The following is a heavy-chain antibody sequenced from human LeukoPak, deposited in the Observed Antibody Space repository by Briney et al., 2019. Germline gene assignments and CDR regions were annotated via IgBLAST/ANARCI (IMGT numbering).Heavy chain of an antibody. CDR3: ARSTDYNDYCLGAFDI. Sequence: GGSLRLSRAASGSSISDYYMNWIRQPPGKGLEYISYICNSSSTTNYADSVHRRPPLSSDNTKNLLYLQMNSLRAEDTAVYYCARSTDYNDYCLGAFDIWAQGTIVPVSS. J-gene: IGHJ3*02. CDR2: ICNSSSTT. V-gene: IGHV3-11*06. D-gene: IGHD3-22*01. CDR1: GSSISDYY.